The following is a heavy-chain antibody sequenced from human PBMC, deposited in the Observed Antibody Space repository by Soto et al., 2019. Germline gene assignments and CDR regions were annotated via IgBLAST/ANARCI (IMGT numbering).Heavy chain of an antibody. V-gene: IGHV3-30*18. J-gene: IGHJ4*02. D-gene: IGHD4-17*01. Sequence: GGSLRLSCAASGFTFSSYGMHWVRQAPGKGLEWVAVISYDGSNKYYADSVKGRFTISRDNSKNTLYLQMNSLRAEDTAVYYCAKDHSGDPYYFDYWGQGTLVTVSS. CDR3: AKDHSGDPYYFDY. CDR1: GFTFSSYG. CDR2: ISYDGSNK.